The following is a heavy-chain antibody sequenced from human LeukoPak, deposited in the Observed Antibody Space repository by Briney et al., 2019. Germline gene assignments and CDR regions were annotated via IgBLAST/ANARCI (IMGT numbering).Heavy chain of an antibody. CDR1: GFNVSSNY. D-gene: IGHD7-27*01. Sequence: GGSLRLSCAVSGFNVSSNYLNWVRQAPGEGPEWVSVIYSGGSTYYADSVKGRFTISRDNAKNTLYLQMNSLRAEDTAVYYCARAANWDDAFDIWGQGTMVTVSS. J-gene: IGHJ3*02. V-gene: IGHV3-66*01. CDR2: IYSGGST. CDR3: ARAANWDDAFDI.